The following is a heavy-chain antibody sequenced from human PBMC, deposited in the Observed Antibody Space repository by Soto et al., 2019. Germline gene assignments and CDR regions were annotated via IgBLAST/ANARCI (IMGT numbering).Heavy chain of an antibody. CDR1: GFPFGNYA. CDR3: AKDPNRDYVGGFDM. D-gene: IGHD4-17*01. CDR2: ISASGGTT. V-gene: IGHV3-23*01. J-gene: IGHJ3*02. Sequence: EVQMLESGGGLVQPGGSLRLPCAASGFPFGNYAMSWVRQAPGKGREWVSSISASGGTTYYAESVKGRFSISRDNSRKTLYLYMNSIRAEDTGLYYCAKDPNRDYVGGFDMWGQGTTVTVSS.